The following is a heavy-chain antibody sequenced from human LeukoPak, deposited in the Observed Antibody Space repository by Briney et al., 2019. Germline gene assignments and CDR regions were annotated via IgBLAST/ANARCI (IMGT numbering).Heavy chain of an antibody. CDR2: IYNSGRT. CDR1: GGSISSDY. CDR3: AKSNGYGLVDI. Sequence: SETLSLTCTVSGGSISSDYWSWIRQPPGKGLEWIGYIYNSGRTNYNPSLKSRVTISIDTSKNQFSLKLSSVTAADTAVYYCAKSNGYGLVDIWGQGTMVTVSS. V-gene: IGHV4-59*01. D-gene: IGHD3-10*01. J-gene: IGHJ3*02.